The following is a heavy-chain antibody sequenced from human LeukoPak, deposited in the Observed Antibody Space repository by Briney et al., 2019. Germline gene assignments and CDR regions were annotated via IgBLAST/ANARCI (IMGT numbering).Heavy chain of an antibody. D-gene: IGHD6-13*01. CDR2: IIPIFGTA. CDR1: GGTFSSYA. CDR3: ASSSSGQHDP. Sequence: SVKVSCKASGGTFSSYAISWVRQAPEQGLEWMGGIIPIFGTANYAQKFQGRVTITADKSTSTAYMELSSLRSEDTAVYYCASSSSGQHDPWGQGTLVTVSS. J-gene: IGHJ5*02. V-gene: IGHV1-69*06.